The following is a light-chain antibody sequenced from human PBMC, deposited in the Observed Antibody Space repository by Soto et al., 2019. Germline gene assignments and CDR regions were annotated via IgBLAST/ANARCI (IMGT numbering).Light chain of an antibody. CDR1: SSDVGSYNL. Sequence: QSALTQPASVSGSPGQSITISCTGTSSDVGSYNLVSWCQQHPGKAPKLMIYEGSKRPSGVSNRFSGSKSGNTASLTISGLQAEDEADYYCFSYAGSGTWVFGGGTKLTVL. CDR3: FSYAGSGTWV. J-gene: IGLJ3*02. CDR2: EGS. V-gene: IGLV2-23*01.